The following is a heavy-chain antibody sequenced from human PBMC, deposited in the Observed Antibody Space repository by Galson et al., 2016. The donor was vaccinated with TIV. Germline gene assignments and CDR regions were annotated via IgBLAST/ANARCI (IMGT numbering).Heavy chain of an antibody. Sequence: SVKVSCKASGLTFRSYAFSWVRQAPGQGLEWMGGVIPIYRTTKYAQKFQGRVTIIADASKDTAEMELTSLRSEDPAVYYCTLLPRYRNSWDHVPNGMAVWGQGTTVTVSS. V-gene: IGHV1-69*13. CDR2: VIPIYRTT. D-gene: IGHD5-12*01. J-gene: IGHJ6*02. CDR1: GLTFRSYA. CDR3: TLLPRYRNSWDHVPNGMAV.